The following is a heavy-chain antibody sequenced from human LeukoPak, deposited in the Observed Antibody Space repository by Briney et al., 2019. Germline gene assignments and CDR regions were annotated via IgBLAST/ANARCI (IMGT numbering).Heavy chain of an antibody. Sequence: SETLSLTCTVSGGSINRNNYYWAWIRQPPGKGLEWIGYIYYSGSTNYNPSLKSRVTISVDTSKNQFSLKLSSVTAADTAVYYCARGFGGDYDFWSGYYPDYWGQGTLVTVSS. J-gene: IGHJ4*02. V-gene: IGHV4-61*05. CDR2: IYYSGST. D-gene: IGHD3-3*01. CDR1: GGSINRNNYY. CDR3: ARGFGGDYDFWSGYYPDY.